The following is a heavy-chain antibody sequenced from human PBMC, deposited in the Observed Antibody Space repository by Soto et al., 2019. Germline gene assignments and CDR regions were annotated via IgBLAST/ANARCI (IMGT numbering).Heavy chain of an antibody. Sequence: ASESLYLACAVYGVSFRCYYWSWIRQPPGKGLEWIGEINHSGSTNYNPSLKSRVTISVDMSKNQFSLKLSSVTAADTAVYYCARVGRQQLLPTPISYKIDYWGQGTLVTVSS. CDR3: ARVGRQQLLPTPISYKIDY. CDR2: INHSGST. CDR1: GVSFRCYY. D-gene: IGHD6-13*01. J-gene: IGHJ4*02. V-gene: IGHV4-34*01.